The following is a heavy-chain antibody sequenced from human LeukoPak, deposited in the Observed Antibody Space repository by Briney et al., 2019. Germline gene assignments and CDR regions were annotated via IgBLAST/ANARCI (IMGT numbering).Heavy chain of an antibody. J-gene: IGHJ4*02. D-gene: IGHD4-11*01. CDR2: INHSGST. V-gene: IGHV4-34*01. CDR1: GFTFSSYA. Sequence: GSLRLSCAASGFTFSSYAMSWIRQPPGKGLEWIGEINHSGSTNYNPSLKSRVTISVDTSKNQFSLKLSSVTAADTAVYYCARSPTVTTYAYWGQGTLVTVSS. CDR3: ARSPTVTTYAY.